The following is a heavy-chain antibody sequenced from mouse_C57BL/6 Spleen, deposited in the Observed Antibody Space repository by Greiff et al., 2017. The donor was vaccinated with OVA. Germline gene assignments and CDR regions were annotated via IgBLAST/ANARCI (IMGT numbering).Heavy chain of an antibody. CDR2: IDPETGGT. J-gene: IGHJ4*01. CDR1: GYTFTDYE. D-gene: IGHD4-1*01. Sequence: QVQLQQSGAELVRPGASVTLSCKASGYTFTDYEMHWVKQTPVHGLEWIGAIDPETGGTAYTQKFKGKAILTADKSSSTAYMELRSLTSEDSAVYYCTSGWDVGKNYAMDYWGQGTSVTVSS. CDR3: TSGWDVGKNYAMDY. V-gene: IGHV1-15*01.